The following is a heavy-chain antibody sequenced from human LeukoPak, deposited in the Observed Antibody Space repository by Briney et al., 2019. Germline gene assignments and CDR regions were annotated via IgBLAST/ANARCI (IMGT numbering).Heavy chain of an antibody. Sequence: SETLSLTCTVSGGSISSYYWSWIRQPPGKGLEWIGYIYYSGSTNYNPCLKSRVTISVDTSKNQFSLKLSSVTAADTAVYYCARVGIAVAGDYYYGMDVWGQGTTVTVSS. CDR2: IYYSGST. CDR1: GGSISSYY. V-gene: IGHV4-59*01. D-gene: IGHD6-19*01. CDR3: ARVGIAVAGDYYYGMDV. J-gene: IGHJ6*02.